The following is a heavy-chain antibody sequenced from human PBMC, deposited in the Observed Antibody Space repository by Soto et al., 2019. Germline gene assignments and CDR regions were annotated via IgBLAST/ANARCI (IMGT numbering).Heavy chain of an antibody. J-gene: IGHJ6*04. V-gene: IGHV3-30-3*01. CDR1: GFTFSSYA. Sequence: GGSLRLSCAASGFTFSSYAMHWVRQAPGMGLEWVAVISYDGSNKYYADSVKGRFTISRDNSKNTLYLQMNSLRAEDTAVYYCARDRVLRFLEWPINYGMDVSGKATTVTVSS. D-gene: IGHD3-3*01. CDR2: ISYDGSNK. CDR3: ARDRVLRFLEWPINYGMDV.